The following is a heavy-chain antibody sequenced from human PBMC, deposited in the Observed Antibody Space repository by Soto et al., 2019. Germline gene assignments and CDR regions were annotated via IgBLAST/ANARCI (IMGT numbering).Heavy chain of an antibody. CDR1: GFDFGDYY. Sequence: GGSLRLSCTDSGFDFGDYYMSWIRQAPGKGLEWVSYIDSDDGTTYYTDSVKGRFTISRDNAKNSLYLQMNSLRVEDTALYYCVMPYYSSSWFPFDRWGQGTLVTVSS. J-gene: IGHJ4*02. D-gene: IGHD6-13*01. CDR3: VMPYYSSSWFPFDR. V-gene: IGHV3-11*01. CDR2: IDSDDGTT.